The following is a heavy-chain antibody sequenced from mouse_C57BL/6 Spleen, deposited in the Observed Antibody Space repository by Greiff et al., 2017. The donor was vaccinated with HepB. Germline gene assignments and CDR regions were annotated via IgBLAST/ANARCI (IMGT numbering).Heavy chain of an antibody. Sequence: QVQLQQSGAEPVRPGASVTLSCKASGYTFTDYEMHWVKQTPVHGLEWIGAIDPETGGTAYNQKFKGKAILTADKSSSTAYMELRSLTSEDSAVYYCTRKSWWGNFDYWGQGTTLTVSS. J-gene: IGHJ2*01. V-gene: IGHV1-15*01. CDR1: GYTFTDYE. CDR3: TRKSWWGNFDY. D-gene: IGHD1-1*02. CDR2: IDPETGGT.